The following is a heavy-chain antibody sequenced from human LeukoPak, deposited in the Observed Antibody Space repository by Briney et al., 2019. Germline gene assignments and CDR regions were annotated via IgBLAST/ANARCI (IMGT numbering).Heavy chain of an antibody. D-gene: IGHD3-10*01. CDR3: ARDHITMVRGVIYDAFDI. Sequence: GGSLRLSCAASGFTVGSNYMSWVRQAPGKGLEGVSVIYSGGSTYYADSVKGRFTISRDNSKNTLYLQMNSLRAEDTAVYYCARDHITMVRGVIYDAFDIWGQGTMVTVSS. J-gene: IGHJ3*02. V-gene: IGHV3-53*01. CDR2: IYSGGST. CDR1: GFTVGSNY.